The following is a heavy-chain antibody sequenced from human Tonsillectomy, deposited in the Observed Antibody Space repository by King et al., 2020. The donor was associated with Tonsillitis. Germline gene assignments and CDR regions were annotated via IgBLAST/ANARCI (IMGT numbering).Heavy chain of an antibody. Sequence: QLVQSGGGVVQPGRSLRLSCAASGFTFMSYGMHWVRQAPGKGLEWVAGISYDGSNKYYADSVKGRFTISRDNSKNTLYLQMNSLGAEDTAVYYCAKGHDYGDYYFDYWGQGTLVTVSS. D-gene: IGHD4-17*01. CDR2: ISYDGSNK. CDR3: AKGHDYGDYYFDY. CDR1: GFTFMSYG. V-gene: IGHV3-30*18. J-gene: IGHJ4*02.